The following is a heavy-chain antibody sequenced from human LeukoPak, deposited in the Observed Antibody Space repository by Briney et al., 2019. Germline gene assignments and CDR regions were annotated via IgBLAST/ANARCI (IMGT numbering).Heavy chain of an antibody. CDR2: IYTSGST. V-gene: IGHV4-4*07. CDR1: GGSISSYY. CDR3: ARVGDTMVRGVIRYFDL. J-gene: IGHJ2*01. Sequence: SETLSLICTVSGGSISSYYWSWIRQPAGKGLEWIGRIYTSGSTNYNPSLKSRVTMSVDTSKNQFSLKLSSVTAADTAVYYCARVGDTMVRGVIRYFDLWGRGTLVTVSS. D-gene: IGHD3-10*01.